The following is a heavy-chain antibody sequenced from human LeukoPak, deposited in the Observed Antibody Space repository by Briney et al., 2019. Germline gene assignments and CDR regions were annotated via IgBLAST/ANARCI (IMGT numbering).Heavy chain of an antibody. D-gene: IGHD2-15*01. J-gene: IGHJ4*02. V-gene: IGHV4-39*07. CDR1: GGSISSSSYY. CDR3: ARDQWEGDCSGDSCYGY. Sequence: SETLSLTCTVSGGSISSSSYYWGWIRQPPGKGLEWIGSIYYSGNTYYYNPSLKSRVTISLDTSKDQFSLRLSSVTAADTAVYYCARDQWEGDCSGDSCYGYWGQGTLVTVSS. CDR2: IYYSGNTY.